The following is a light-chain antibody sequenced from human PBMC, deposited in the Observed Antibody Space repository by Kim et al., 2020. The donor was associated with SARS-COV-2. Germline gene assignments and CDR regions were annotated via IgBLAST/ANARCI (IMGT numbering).Light chain of an antibody. Sequence: APGKTARITCGGNNIGSKSVHWYQQKPGQAPVLVIYYDSDRPSGIPERFSGSNSGNTATLTISRVEAGDEADYYCQVWDSSSDHPVFGGGTKLTAL. V-gene: IGLV3-21*04. CDR1: NIGSKS. J-gene: IGLJ3*02. CDR2: YDS. CDR3: QVWDSSSDHPV.